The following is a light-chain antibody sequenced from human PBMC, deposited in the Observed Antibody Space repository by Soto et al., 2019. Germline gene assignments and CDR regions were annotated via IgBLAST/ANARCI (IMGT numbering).Light chain of an antibody. J-gene: IGKJ2*01. CDR1: QSVSSSY. CDR3: QQYARPPFA. V-gene: IGKV3-20*01. Sequence: EIVMTQSPGTLSLSPGERATLSCRASQSVSSSYLAWYQQQPGQAPRLLIYGASSRATGIPDRFSGGGTGTDFNLNISRVEPEDFAMYYCQQYARPPFAFGQGTKVDIK. CDR2: GAS.